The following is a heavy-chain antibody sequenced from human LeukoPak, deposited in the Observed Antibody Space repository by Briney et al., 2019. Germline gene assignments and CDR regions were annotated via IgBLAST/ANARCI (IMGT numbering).Heavy chain of an antibody. Sequence: PGGSLRLSCAASGFTFSSYGMHWVRQAPGKGLEWVAFIRYDGNNKYYADSVRGRFTISRDNSKNTLYLQMNSLRAEDTAVYYCAKGVGFGSGSYFDYWGQGTLVTVSS. J-gene: IGHJ4*02. CDR3: AKGVGFGSGSYFDY. V-gene: IGHV3-30*02. D-gene: IGHD3-10*01. CDR2: IRYDGNNK. CDR1: GFTFSSYG.